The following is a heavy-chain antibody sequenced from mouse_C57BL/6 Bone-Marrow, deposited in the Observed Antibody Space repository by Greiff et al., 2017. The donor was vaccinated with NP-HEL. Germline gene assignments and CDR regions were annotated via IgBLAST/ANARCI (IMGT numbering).Heavy chain of an antibody. CDR2: IYPRDGST. V-gene: IGHV1-85*01. CDR3: ARVYYYGSSYDAMDY. Sequence: QVQLQQSGPELVKPGASVKLSCKASGYTFTSYDINWVKQRPGQGLEWIGWIYPRDGSTKYNEKFKGKATLTVDTSSSTAYMELHSLTSEDSAVYFCARVYYYGSSYDAMDYWGQGTSVTVSS. J-gene: IGHJ4*01. CDR1: GYTFTSYD. D-gene: IGHD1-1*01.